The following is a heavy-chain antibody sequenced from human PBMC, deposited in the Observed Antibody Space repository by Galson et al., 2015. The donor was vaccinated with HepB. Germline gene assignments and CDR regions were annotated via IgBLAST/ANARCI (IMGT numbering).Heavy chain of an antibody. D-gene: IGHD3-10*01. CDR1: GYTFTSYY. J-gene: IGHJ4*02. CDR2: INPSGGST. CDR3: ARDGDYYGSGSYYIDY. Sequence: SVKVSCKASGYTFTSYYMHWVRQAPGQGLEWMGIINPSGGSTSYAQKFQGRVTMTRDTSTSTVYMELSSLRSEDTAVYYCARDGDYYGSGSYYIDYWGQGTLVTVSS. V-gene: IGHV1-46*03.